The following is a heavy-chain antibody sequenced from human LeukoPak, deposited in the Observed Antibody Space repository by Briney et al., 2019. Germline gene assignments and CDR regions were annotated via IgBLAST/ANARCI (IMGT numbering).Heavy chain of an antibody. D-gene: IGHD2-15*01. CDR3: ARHVICAGGNCYGAALDY. CDR1: GGSISSFY. J-gene: IGHJ4*02. Sequence: PSETLSLTCTVSGGSISSFYWSWIRQPPGKGLEWIGYIHASGTTNYSPSLKSRVTISVDSSKNHFSLKLSSVTAADTAVYYCARHVICAGGNCYGAALDYWGQGTLVTVSS. V-gene: IGHV4-4*09. CDR2: IHASGTT.